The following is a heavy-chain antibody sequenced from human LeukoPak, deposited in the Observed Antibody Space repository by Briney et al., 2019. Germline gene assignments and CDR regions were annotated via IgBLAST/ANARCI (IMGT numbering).Heavy chain of an antibody. CDR2: INPNSGGT. V-gene: IGHV1-2*02. CDR3: ARGCYYDSSGYYSDY. D-gene: IGHD3-22*01. J-gene: IGHJ4*02. CDR1: GYTFTGYY. Sequence: GASVKVSCKASGYTFTGYYMHWVRQAPGQVLEWMGWINPNSGGTNYAQKFQGRVTMTRDTSISTAYMELSRLRSDDTAVYYCARGCYYDSSGYYSDYWGQGTLVTVSS.